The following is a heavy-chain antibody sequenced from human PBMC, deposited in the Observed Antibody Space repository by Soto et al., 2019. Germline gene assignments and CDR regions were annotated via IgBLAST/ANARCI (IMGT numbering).Heavy chain of an antibody. V-gene: IGHV2-5*02. J-gene: IGHJ4*02. CDR1: GFSLSTSGVG. D-gene: IGHD3-22*01. CDR2: IYWDDDK. Sequence: QITLKASGPTLVKPTQTLTLTCTFSGFSLSTSGVGVGWIRQPPGKALEWLALIYWDDDKRYSPSLKSRLTITKDTSKNQVVLTMTNMDPVDTATYYCAHRSYYDSSGYAYFDYWGQGTLVTVSS. CDR3: AHRSYYDSSGYAYFDY.